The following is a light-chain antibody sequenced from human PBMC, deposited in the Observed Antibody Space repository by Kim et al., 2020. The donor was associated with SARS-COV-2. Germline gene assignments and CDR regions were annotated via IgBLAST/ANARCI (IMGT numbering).Light chain of an antibody. V-gene: IGLV3-19*01. CDR3: QSRDSGGNVV. Sequence: SSELTQDPAVSVALGQTVRITCQGDSLRSYYATWYQQKPRQAPLLGIFGRNNRPSGIPDRFSGSTSGNTASLTISGAQAEDEADFYCQSRDSGGNVVFGGGTKLTVL. J-gene: IGLJ2*01. CDR2: GRN. CDR1: SLRSYY.